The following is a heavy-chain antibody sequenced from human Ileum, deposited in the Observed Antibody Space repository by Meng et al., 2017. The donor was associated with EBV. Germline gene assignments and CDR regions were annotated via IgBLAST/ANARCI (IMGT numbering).Heavy chain of an antibody. CDR2: ISHTGTT. CDR3: ARYGTCGANSFYCFDP. Sequence: VPLQSWGAVLLEPSGPLSLPCGVYGGSFSNYYWTWIRQPPGKGLEWIGEISHTGTTKYNPSLKNRVTISLDTSNNQFSLNLNSATAADTALYYCARYGTCGANSFYCFDPWGQGTLVTVSS. J-gene: IGHJ5*02. V-gene: IGHV4-34*01. CDR1: GGSFSNYY. D-gene: IGHD4-23*01.